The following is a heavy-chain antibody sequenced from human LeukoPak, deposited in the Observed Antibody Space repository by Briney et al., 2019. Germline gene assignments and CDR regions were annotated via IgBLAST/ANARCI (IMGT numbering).Heavy chain of an antibody. J-gene: IGHJ4*02. Sequence: PGGSLRLSCAVSGFTVSSNYMSWVRQAPGRGLEWISIIYSAGSAYYADFVKGRFTISRDASENMLYLQMNSLRAEDTALYYCATAAQPNLATYWGQGTLVTVSS. V-gene: IGHV3-66*01. CDR2: IYSAGSA. CDR1: GFTVSSNY. CDR3: ATAAQPNLATY. D-gene: IGHD1-14*01.